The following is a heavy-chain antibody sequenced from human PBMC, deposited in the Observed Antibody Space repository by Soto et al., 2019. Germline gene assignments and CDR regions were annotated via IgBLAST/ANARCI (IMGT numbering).Heavy chain of an antibody. CDR1: GFNFNKYA. J-gene: IGHJ4*02. CDR2: ISCCGGTA. CDR3: AKADGEQWLLPHLEN. V-gene: IGHV3-23*01. D-gene: IGHD6-19*01. Sequence: EVQLLESGGDLVRPGESLRLSCAASGFNFNKYAMSWVRQAPGEGLEWVSGISCCGGTASYADSVKGRVTIARDDSKNTLFLNMNSLRVEDTAEYYCAKADGEQWLLPHLENWGRGTLVTVS.